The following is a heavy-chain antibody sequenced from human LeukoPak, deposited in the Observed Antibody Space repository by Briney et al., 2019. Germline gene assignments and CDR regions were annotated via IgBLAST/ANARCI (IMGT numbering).Heavy chain of an antibody. CDR2: ISAYNGNT. CDR1: GHTFTSYG. D-gene: IGHD6-19*01. V-gene: IGHV1-18*01. CDR3: ARMMSIPVAGHRPLFDY. J-gene: IGHJ4*02. Sequence: ASEKVSCKASGHTFTSYGISWVRQAPGQGLEWMGWISAYNGNTNYAQKLQDRVTITTDTSTSTAYMELRSLRSDDTAIYYCARMMSIPVAGHRPLFDYWGQGTLVTVSS.